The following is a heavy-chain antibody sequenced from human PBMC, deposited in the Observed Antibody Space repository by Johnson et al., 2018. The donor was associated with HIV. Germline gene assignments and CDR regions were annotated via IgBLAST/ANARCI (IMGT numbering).Heavy chain of an antibody. V-gene: IGHV3-20*04. D-gene: IGHD1-7*01. J-gene: IGHJ3*02. Sequence: EVQLVESGGGVVRPGGSLRLSCAASGLKFDDYGMSWVRQAPGKGLEWVSGINWNGATPGSADSVKGRFTISGDNAKNFLYLQMNSLRAEDMAVYYCARRGNWNYLKSAFDIWGQGTMVTVSS. CDR3: ARRGNWNYLKSAFDI. CDR2: INWNGATP. CDR1: GLKFDDYG.